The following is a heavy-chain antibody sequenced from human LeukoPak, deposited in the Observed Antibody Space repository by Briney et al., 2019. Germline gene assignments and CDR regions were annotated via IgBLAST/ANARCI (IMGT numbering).Heavy chain of an antibody. D-gene: IGHD6-13*01. CDR1: GLTFSTYW. CDR3: ARDSAGNDY. J-gene: IGHJ4*02. CDR2: IEQDGSEK. Sequence: GGSLRLSCAASGLTFSTYWMSWVRQAPGKGLEWVANIEQDGSEKYYVDSVKGRFTISRDNAKNSLYLQMNSLRAEDTAMYYCARDSAGNDYWGQGTLVTVSS. V-gene: IGHV3-7*01.